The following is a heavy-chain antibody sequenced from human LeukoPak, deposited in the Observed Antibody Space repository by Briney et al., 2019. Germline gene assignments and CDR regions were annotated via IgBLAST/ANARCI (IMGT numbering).Heavy chain of an antibody. CDR2: ISGSGDNT. D-gene: IGHD4-23*01. CDR1: GFPFSTYD. CDR3: AKDPRYGANA. Sequence: GGSLRLSCAASGFPFSTYDMSWVRQAPGKGLEWVSVISGSGDNTYYADSVKGRLTISRDNSKNTVYLQMNSLIVEDTAVYSCAKDPRYGANAWGQGTLVIVSS. J-gene: IGHJ5*02. V-gene: IGHV3-23*01.